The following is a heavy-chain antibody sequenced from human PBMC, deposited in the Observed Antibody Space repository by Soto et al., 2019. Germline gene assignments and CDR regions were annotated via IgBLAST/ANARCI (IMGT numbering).Heavy chain of an antibody. CDR3: TTGNRKDYYDSSGYYFDY. J-gene: IGHJ4*02. Sequence: GGSLRLSCAASGFTFSNAWMSWVRQAPGKGLEWVGRIKSKTDGGTTDYAAPVKGRFTISRDDSKNTLYLQMNSLKTEDTAVYYCTTGNRKDYYDSSGYYFDYWGQGTLVTVSS. CDR1: GFTFSNAW. V-gene: IGHV3-15*01. D-gene: IGHD3-22*01. CDR2: IKSKTDGGTT.